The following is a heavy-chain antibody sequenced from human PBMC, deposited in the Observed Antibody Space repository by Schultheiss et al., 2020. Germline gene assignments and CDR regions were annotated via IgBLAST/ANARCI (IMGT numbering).Heavy chain of an antibody. CDR1: GGSFSGYY. CDR3: ARVYSSSWSYGMDV. Sequence: SETLSLTCAVYGGSFSGYYWSWIRQPPGKGLEWIGYIYYSGSTYYNPSLKSRVTISVDTSKNQFSLKLSSVTAADTAMYYCARVYSSSWSYGMDVWGQGTTVTVSS. CDR2: IYYSGST. V-gene: IGHV4-34*09. D-gene: IGHD6-13*01. J-gene: IGHJ6*02.